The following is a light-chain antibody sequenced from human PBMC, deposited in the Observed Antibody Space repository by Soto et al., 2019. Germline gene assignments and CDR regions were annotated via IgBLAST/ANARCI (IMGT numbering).Light chain of an antibody. CDR2: GAS. V-gene: IGKV3-20*01. J-gene: IGKJ3*01. Sequence: EIVLTQSPGTLSLSPGERATLSCRASQSVSSSYLAWYQQKPGKAPSLLISGASSRATGIPDRFSGNGSGPDFPLTIRRLEPEDFAVYYCQQYGSSPPLFTFGPGTKVDIK. CDR1: QSVSSSY. CDR3: QQYGSSPPLFT.